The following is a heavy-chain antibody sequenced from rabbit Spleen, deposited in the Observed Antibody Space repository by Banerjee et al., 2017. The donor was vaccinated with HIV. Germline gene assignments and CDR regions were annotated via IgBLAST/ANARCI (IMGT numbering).Heavy chain of an antibody. Sequence: QSLEESGGGLVKPEGSLTLTCKASGFSFSDRDVMCWVRQAPGKGLEWIGSIYSGGGVKYYAPWVNGRFTISGSGSLNSVDLKMTSLTAADTATYFCARGPAYAGVGYPFNLWGQGTLVTVS. CDR2: IYSGGGVK. V-gene: IGHV1S43*01. CDR1: GFSFSDRDV. D-gene: IGHD4-2*01. CDR3: ARGPAYAGVGYPFNL. J-gene: IGHJ4*01.